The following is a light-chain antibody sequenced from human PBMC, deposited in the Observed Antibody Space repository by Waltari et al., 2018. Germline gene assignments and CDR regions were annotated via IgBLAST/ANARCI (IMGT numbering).Light chain of an antibody. CDR2: DVF. CDR3: QQRSTLPIT. V-gene: IGKV3-11*01. CDR1: QSVSSY. J-gene: IGKJ5*01. Sequence: EIVLTQSPATLSLSPGARATLSCRASQSVSSYLAWYQHKPGQAPRLIIYDVFRRATAIPARFTGSGSGTDFTLTISSLEPEDFAVYYCQQRSTLPITFGQGTRLEI.